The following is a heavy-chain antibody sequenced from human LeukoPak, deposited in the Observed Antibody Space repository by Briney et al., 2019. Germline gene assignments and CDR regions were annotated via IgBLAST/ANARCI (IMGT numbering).Heavy chain of an antibody. CDR3: ARDRKYHDFWSGYSDV. V-gene: IGHV4-30-4*01. J-gene: IGHJ3*01. CDR1: GDSISSANYY. D-gene: IGHD3-3*01. Sequence: SQTLSLTCTVSGDSISSANYYWSGVRQPPGKGLEWIGYIYYSGSTYYNPSLKSRVTISSDMSKNQFSLKLSSVTAADTAVYYCARDRKYHDFWSGYSDVWGQGTVVTVSS. CDR2: IYYSGST.